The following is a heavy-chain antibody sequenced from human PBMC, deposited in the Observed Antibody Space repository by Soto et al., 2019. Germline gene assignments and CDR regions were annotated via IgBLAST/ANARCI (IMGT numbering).Heavy chain of an antibody. CDR1: GYTFTSHD. CDR3: ASDMSTT. V-gene: IGHV1-8*01. D-gene: IGHD2-2*01. Sequence: QVQLVQSGAEVKKPGASVQVSCKASGYTFTSHDINWMRQATGQGLEWMGWMNTNSGHTNYAQKFQGRVTMTRDTSISTAYMELTNLRSEDTAIYYCASDMSTTWGQGTLVTVSS. J-gene: IGHJ5*02. CDR2: MNTNSGHT.